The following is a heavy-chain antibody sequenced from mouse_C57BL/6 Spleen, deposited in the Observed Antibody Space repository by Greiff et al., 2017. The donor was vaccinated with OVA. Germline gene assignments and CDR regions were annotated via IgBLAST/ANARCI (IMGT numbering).Heavy chain of an antibody. CDR3: ARDANDIWYFDV. Sequence: EVKLVESGGGLVQSGRSLRLSCATSGFTFSDFYMEWVRQAPGKGLEWIAASRNKANDYTTEYSASVKGRFIVSRDTSQSILYLQMNALRAEATAIYYCARDANDIWYFDVWGTGTTVTVSS. CDR1: GFTFSDFY. V-gene: IGHV7-1*01. CDR2: SRNKANDYTT. J-gene: IGHJ1*03.